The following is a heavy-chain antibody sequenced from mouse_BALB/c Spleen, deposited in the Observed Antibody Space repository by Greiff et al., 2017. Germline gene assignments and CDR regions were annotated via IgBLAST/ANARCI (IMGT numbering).Heavy chain of an antibody. CDR3: ARSGSGSSCDYYAMDY. CDR2: ISSGSSTI. D-gene: IGHD1-1*01. CDR1: GFTFSSFG. Sequence: EVQLVESGGGLVQPGGSLKLSCAASGFTFSSFGMHWVRQAPGKGLEWVAYISSGSSTIYYADTVKGRFTISRDNPKNTLFLQMTSLTSEDTAMYYCARSGSGSSCDYYAMDYWGQGTSVTVSS. V-gene: IGHV5-17*02. J-gene: IGHJ4*01.